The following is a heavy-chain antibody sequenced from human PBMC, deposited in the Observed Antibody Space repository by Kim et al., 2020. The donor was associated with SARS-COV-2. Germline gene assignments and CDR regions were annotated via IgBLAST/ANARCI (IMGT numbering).Heavy chain of an antibody. Sequence: GGSLRLSCTVSGFPFSIYGMVWVRQAPGEGLEWVSGIDNSGIYYGDFVKGRFIISRDNSKNTLYLQVNNLRPEDTAVYYCTRGGGGYLDYWGQGTLVTVS. V-gene: IGHV3-23*01. CDR3: TRGGGGYLDY. CDR1: GFPFSIYG. J-gene: IGHJ4*02. D-gene: IGHD2-15*01. CDR2: IDNSGI.